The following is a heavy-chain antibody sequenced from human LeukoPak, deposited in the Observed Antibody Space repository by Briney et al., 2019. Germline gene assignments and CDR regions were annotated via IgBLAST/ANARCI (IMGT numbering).Heavy chain of an antibody. Sequence: PGGSLRLSCAASGFTFSSYEMNWVRQAPGKGLEWVSYISSSGSTIYYADSVKGRFTISRDNAKNSLYLQMNSLRAEDTAVYYCARVGVDDSGNILKYFFDYWGQGTLVTVSS. CDR1: GFTFSSYE. D-gene: IGHD4-23*01. CDR3: ARVGVDDSGNILKYFFDY. CDR2: ISSSGSTI. V-gene: IGHV3-48*03. J-gene: IGHJ4*02.